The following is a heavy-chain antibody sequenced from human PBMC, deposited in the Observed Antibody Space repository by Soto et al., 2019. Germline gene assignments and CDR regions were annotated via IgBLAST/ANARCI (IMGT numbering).Heavy chain of an antibody. V-gene: IGHV3-23*01. J-gene: IGHJ4*02. D-gene: IGHD3-3*01. CDR1: GFTFSSYA. CDR3: ARLPFTIFGVVTQYYFAY. Sequence: GGSLRLSCAASGFTFSSYAMSWVRQAPGKGLEWVSAISGSGGSTYYADSVKGRFTISRDNSKNTLYLQMNSLRAEDTAVYYCARLPFTIFGVVTQYYFAYWGQGTLVTVSS. CDR2: ISGSGGST.